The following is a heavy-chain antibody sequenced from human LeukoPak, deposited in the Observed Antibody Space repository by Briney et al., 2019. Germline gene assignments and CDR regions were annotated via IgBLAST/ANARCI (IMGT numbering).Heavy chain of an antibody. CDR3: ARDGYCSGSYCYGYYYYMDV. CDR1: GGSIGTYY. V-gene: IGHV4-59*01. J-gene: IGHJ6*03. D-gene: IGHD2-15*01. CDR2: VYYSGST. Sequence: SETLSLTCTVSGGSIGTYYWSWIRQPPGKGLEWIGYVYYSGSTNYYPSLKSRVTISVDTSKNQFSLTLSSVTAADTAVYYCARDGYCSGSYCYGYYYYMDVWGTGTTVSVSS.